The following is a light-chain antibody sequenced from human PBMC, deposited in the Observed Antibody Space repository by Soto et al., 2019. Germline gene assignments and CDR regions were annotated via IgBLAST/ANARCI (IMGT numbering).Light chain of an antibody. J-gene: IGKJ2*01. CDR3: QQYGLPPHS. CDR1: QTINNNY. V-gene: IGKV3-20*01. CDR2: AAS. Sequence: EIVLTQSPGTLSLSPGERATLSCRASQTINNNYLAWYQQKPGQTPRLLVNAASNRATGIPDRFSGGGSGTDFTHTISSLEPEEVAVYYCQQYGLPPHSFGQGTRVEIK.